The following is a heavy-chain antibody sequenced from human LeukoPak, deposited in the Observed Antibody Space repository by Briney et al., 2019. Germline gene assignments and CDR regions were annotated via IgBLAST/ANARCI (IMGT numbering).Heavy chain of an antibody. CDR2: LYYSGKT. J-gene: IGHJ4*02. D-gene: IGHD5-18*01. Sequence: PSETLSLTCTVSGGSINSSSHYWGWIRQPPGKGLEWVGSLYYSGKTFYNPSLKSRVTISVDTSKNQFSLKLSSVTAADTAVYYCASRWIQLWSTDYWGQGTLVTVSS. V-gene: IGHV4-39*01. CDR1: GGSINSSSHY. CDR3: ASRWIQLWSTDY.